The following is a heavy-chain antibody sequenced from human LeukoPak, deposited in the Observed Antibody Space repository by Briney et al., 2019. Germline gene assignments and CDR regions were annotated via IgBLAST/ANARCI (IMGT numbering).Heavy chain of an antibody. V-gene: IGHV1-3*01. D-gene: IGHD6-13*01. CDR3: ARAPIAAAPDY. Sequence: GWINAGNGNTKYSQKFQGRVTITRDTSASTAYMELSSLRSEDTAVYYCARAPIAAAPDYWGQGTLVTVSS. CDR2: INAGNGNT. J-gene: IGHJ4*02.